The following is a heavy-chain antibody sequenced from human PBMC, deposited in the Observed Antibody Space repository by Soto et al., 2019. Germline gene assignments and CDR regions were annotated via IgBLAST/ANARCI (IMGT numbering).Heavy chain of an antibody. CDR3: ARGVRIAAALDAFDI. V-gene: IGHV4-59*01. Sequence: SETLSLTCTVSGGSISSYYWSWIRPPPGKGLEWIGYIYYSGSTNYNPSLKSRVTISVDTSKNQFSLKLSSVTAADTAVYYCARGVRIAAALDAFDIWGQGTMVTVSS. CDR1: GGSISSYY. D-gene: IGHD6-13*01. CDR2: IYYSGST. J-gene: IGHJ3*02.